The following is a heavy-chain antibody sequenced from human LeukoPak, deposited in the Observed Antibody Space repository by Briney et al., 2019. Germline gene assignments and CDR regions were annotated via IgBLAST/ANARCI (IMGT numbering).Heavy chain of an antibody. CDR3: VRQAGRAGGQ. CDR1: GVTFCIHY. CDR2: ISGKGGDI. Sequence: GGSLRLSCAPSGVTFCIHYTSGVCQAPGRGPEWRSYISGKGGDIAYADSAKGRFTISRDNPKTFLYLQMNSLRDEATAVYHCVRQAGRAGGQWGEGTLIAVSS. V-gene: IGHV3/OR16-9*01. J-gene: IGHJ4*02. D-gene: IGHD3-10*01.